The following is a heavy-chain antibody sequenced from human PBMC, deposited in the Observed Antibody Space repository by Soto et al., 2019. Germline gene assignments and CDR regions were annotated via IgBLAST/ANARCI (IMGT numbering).Heavy chain of an antibody. CDR1: GFTFSDYY. CDR3: ACGHSIFYGMDV. CDR2: ISSSGTTI. J-gene: IGHJ6*02. V-gene: IGHV3-11*01. D-gene: IGHD1-26*01. Sequence: QVQLVESGGGLVKPGGSLRLSCAASGFTFSDYYMNWIRQAPGKGLEWVSYISSSGTTIYYADSVKGRFTISRDNAKNSLFLQRNSLRAEDTALYYCACGHSIFYGMDVWGQGTTVTVSS.